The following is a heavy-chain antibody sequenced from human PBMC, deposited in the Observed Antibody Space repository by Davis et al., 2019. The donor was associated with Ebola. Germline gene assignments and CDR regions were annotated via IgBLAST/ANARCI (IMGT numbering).Heavy chain of an antibody. CDR1: GFTFGDYA. D-gene: IGHD3-10*01. J-gene: IGHJ4*02. CDR3: TRVLLRFGELSAIDY. CDR2: IRSKAYGGTT. V-gene: IGHV3-49*04. Sequence: GESLKISCTASGFTFGDYAMSWVRQAPGKGLEWVGFIRSKAYGGTTEYAASVKGRFTISRDDSKSIAYLQMNSLKTEDTAVYYCTRVLLRFGELSAIDYWGQGTLVTVSS.